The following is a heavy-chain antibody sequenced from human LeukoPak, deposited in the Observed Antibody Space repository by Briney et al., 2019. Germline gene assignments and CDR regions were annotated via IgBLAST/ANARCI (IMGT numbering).Heavy chain of an antibody. J-gene: IGHJ4*02. Sequence: GGSLRLSCAASGFTFSSYWMSWVRQAPGKGLEWVANIKQDGSEKYYVDSVKGRFTISRDNAKNSLYLQMNSLRAEDTAVYYCARDPGPDSSGYGFDYWGQGTLVTVSS. CDR1: GFTFSSYW. CDR2: IKQDGSEK. CDR3: ARDPGPDSSGYGFDY. D-gene: IGHD3-22*01. V-gene: IGHV3-7*01.